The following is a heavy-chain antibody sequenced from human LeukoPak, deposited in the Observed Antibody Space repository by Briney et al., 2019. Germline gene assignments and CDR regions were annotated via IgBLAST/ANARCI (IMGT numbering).Heavy chain of an antibody. CDR1: GFTFSSYA. D-gene: IGHD1-26*01. J-gene: IGHJ4*02. Sequence: GGSPRLSCAASGFTFSSYAMSWVRQAPGKGLEWVSSISSSSSYIYYADSVKGRFTISRDNAKNSLYLQMNSLRAEDTAVYYCARGGASSIPLDYWGRGTLVTVSS. CDR2: ISSSSSYI. V-gene: IGHV3-21*04. CDR3: ARGGASSIPLDY.